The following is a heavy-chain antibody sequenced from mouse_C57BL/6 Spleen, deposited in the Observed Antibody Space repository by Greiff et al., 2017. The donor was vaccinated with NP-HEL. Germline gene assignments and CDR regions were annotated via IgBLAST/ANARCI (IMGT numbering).Heavy chain of an antibody. J-gene: IGHJ3*01. CDR3: ARDGYYLWDKFAY. CDR2: ISDGGSYT. V-gene: IGHV5-4*01. Sequence: EVTLMESGGGLVKPGGSLKLSCAASGFTFSSYAMSWVRQTPEKRLEWVATISDGGSYTYYPDNVKGRFTISRDNAKNNLYLQMSHLKSEDTAMYYCARDGYYLWDKFAYWGQGTLVTVSA. D-gene: IGHD2-3*01. CDR1: GFTFSSYA.